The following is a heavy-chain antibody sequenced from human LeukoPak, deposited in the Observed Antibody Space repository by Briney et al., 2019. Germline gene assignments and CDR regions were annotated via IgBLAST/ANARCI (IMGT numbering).Heavy chain of an antibody. J-gene: IGHJ3*02. CDR2: ISSSSSYT. CDR1: GFTFSDYY. D-gene: IGHD3-9*01. Sequence: GGSLRLSCAASGFTFSDYYMSWIRQAPGKGLEWVSYISSSSSYTNYADSVKGRFTISRGNAKNSLYLQMNSLRAEDTAVYYCARDDILTGYYRGAFDIWGQGTMVTVSS. CDR3: ARDDILTGYYRGAFDI. V-gene: IGHV3-11*06.